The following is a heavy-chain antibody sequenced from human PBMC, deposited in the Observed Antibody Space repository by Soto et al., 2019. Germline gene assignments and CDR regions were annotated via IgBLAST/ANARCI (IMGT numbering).Heavy chain of an antibody. V-gene: IGHV1-18*04. CDR2: ISAYNGNT. D-gene: IGHD3-10*01. CDR1: GYTFTSYG. Sequence: ASVKVSCKASGYTFTSYGISWVRQAPGQGLEWVGWISAYNGNTNYAQKLQGRVTMTTDTSTSTAYMELRSLRSDDTAVYYCARDAPHYGSGSYYGMDVWGQGTTVTVSS. CDR3: ARDAPHYGSGSYYGMDV. J-gene: IGHJ6*02.